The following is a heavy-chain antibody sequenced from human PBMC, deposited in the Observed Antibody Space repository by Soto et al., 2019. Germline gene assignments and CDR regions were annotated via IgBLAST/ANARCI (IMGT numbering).Heavy chain of an antibody. D-gene: IGHD1-7*01. CDR1: GFTLSDQY. CDR3: AKVPQYNWNYFRWFDP. V-gene: IGHV3-72*01. J-gene: IGHJ5*02. CDR2: SRDKAQGYST. Sequence: PGGSLRLSCAGSGFTLSDQYIDWVRQAPGKGLEWVGRSRDKAQGYSTAYAASVKGRFTTSRDESKNSVYLQMNSLRAEDTAVYYCAKVPQYNWNYFRWFDPWGQGTLVTVSS.